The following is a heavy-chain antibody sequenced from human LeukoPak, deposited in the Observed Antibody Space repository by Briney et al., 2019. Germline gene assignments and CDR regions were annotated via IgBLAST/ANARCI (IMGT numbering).Heavy chain of an antibody. V-gene: IGHV1-69*13. Sequence: SVRVSCKASGGSFGSNAISWVRQAPGQGLEWMGGIIPMFGSPNYAQQFQGRLTVTSDESTSTVYMDLNSLRSEDTAVYYCARPHCSGGTCRYYVAHWGQGTLVTVSS. CDR3: ARPHCSGGTCRYYVAH. J-gene: IGHJ4*02. D-gene: IGHD2-15*01. CDR1: GGSFGSNA. CDR2: IIPMFGSP.